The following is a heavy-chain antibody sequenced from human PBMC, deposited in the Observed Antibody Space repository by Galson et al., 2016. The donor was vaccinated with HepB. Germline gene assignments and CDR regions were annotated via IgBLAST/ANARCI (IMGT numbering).Heavy chain of an antibody. Sequence: SLRLSCAASGFTFSSYGMHWVRQAPGKGLEWVAVISYDGNNKYYADSVKGRFTISRDNSKNTLYLQMNSLRAEDTAVCYCAKNLRIKIAAPEYWGQGTLVTVSS. D-gene: IGHD2-15*01. CDR2: ISYDGNNK. CDR1: GFTFSSYG. J-gene: IGHJ4*02. CDR3: AKNLRIKIAAPEY. V-gene: IGHV3-30*18.